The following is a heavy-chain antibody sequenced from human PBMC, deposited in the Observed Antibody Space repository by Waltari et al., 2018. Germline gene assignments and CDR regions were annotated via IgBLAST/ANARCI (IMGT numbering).Heavy chain of an antibody. CDR3: ARGDYDFWSGSPSNWFDP. CDR1: GGSFSGYY. CDR2: INHREST. Sequence: QVQLQQWGAGLLKPSETLSLTCAVYGGSFSGYYWSWIRQPPGKGLEWIGEINHRESTNYNPSLKSRVTISVDTSKNQFSLKLSSVTAADTAVYYCARGDYDFWSGSPSNWFDPWGQGTLVTVSS. V-gene: IGHV4-34*01. D-gene: IGHD3-3*01. J-gene: IGHJ5*02.